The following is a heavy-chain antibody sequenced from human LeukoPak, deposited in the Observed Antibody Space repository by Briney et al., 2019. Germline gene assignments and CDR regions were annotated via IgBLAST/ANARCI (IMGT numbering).Heavy chain of an antibody. V-gene: IGHV3-30-3*01. D-gene: IGHD3-3*01. Sequence: GRSLRLSCAASGFTFSNYAMHWVREAPGKGLEWEAVISYDGSNKYYADSVKGRFTISRDNSKNTLYLQMNSLRAEDTAVYYCARFYYDFWSGYYVPFDYWGQGTLVTVSS. CDR1: GFTFSNYA. J-gene: IGHJ4*02. CDR3: ARFYYDFWSGYYVPFDY. CDR2: ISYDGSNK.